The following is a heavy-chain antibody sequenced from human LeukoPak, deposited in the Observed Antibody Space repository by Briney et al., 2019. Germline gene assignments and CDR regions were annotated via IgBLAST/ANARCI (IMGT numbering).Heavy chain of an antibody. D-gene: IGHD5-12*01. J-gene: IGHJ5*02. Sequence: GASVKVSCKASGYTFTSYGISWVRQAPGQGLEWMGWVSAYNGNTNYAQKLQGRVTMTTDTSTSTAYMELRSLRSDDTAVYYCARDQESGYANWFDPWGQGTLVTVSS. CDR1: GYTFTSYG. CDR2: VSAYNGNT. CDR3: ARDQESGYANWFDP. V-gene: IGHV1-18*01.